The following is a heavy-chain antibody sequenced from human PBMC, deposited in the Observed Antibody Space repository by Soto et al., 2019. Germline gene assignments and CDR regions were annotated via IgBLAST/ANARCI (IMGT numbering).Heavy chain of an antibody. CDR3: ARHNSQWPNWFDP. CDR1: GGTFSSYT. V-gene: IGHV1-69*02. CDR2: IIPSGGIA. D-gene: IGHD1-1*01. Sequence: SVKVSCKASGGTFSSYTTSWVRQAPGQGLEWMGRIIPSGGIANYAQKFQGRVTMTTDTSTSTAYMELSSLRSEDTAVYYCARHNSQWPNWFDPWGQGTPVTVSS. J-gene: IGHJ5*02.